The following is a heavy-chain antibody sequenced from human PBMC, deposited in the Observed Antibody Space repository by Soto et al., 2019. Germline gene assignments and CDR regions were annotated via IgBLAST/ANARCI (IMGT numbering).Heavy chain of an antibody. D-gene: IGHD2-15*01. V-gene: IGHV1-69*01. J-gene: IGHJ6*02. CDR1: GGTFSSYA. CDR3: ATSGGPGSGGSCSSPNYDYGMDV. Sequence: QVQLVQSGAEVKKPGSSVKVSCKASGGTFSSYAISWARQAPGQGLEWMGGIIPIFGTANYAQKVQGRVTITADESTSTAYMERSSLRYEGTAVYYCATSGGPGSGGSCSSPNYDYGMDVWGQGTTVTVSS. CDR2: IIPIFGTA.